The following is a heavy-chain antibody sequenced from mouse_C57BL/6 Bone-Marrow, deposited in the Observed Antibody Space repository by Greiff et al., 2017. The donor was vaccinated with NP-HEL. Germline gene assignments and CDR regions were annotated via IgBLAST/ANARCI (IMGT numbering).Heavy chain of an antibody. J-gene: IGHJ4*01. CDR3: ARWDGNYFYYAMDY. CDR2: INPNNGGT. Sequence: EVQLQQSGPELVKPGASVKISCKASGYTFTDYYMNWVKQSHGKSLEWIGDINPNNGGTSYNQKFKGKATLTVDKSSSTAYMELRSLTSEDSAVYYCARWDGNYFYYAMDYWGQGTSVTVSS. D-gene: IGHD2-1*01. CDR1: GYTFTDYY. V-gene: IGHV1-26*01.